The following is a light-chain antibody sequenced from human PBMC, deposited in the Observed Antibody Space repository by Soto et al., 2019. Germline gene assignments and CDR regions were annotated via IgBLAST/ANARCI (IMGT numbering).Light chain of an antibody. CDR2: GDS. Sequence: SYELTQPPSVSVAPGETARITCGGNNIGSDTVHWYQQKPGQAPVVVVYGDSERPSGTPERISGSNSGDTATLTISRVEAGDEADYYCLVWDSSGDYYAFGTGTKLTVL. CDR3: LVWDSSGDYYA. CDR1: NIGSDT. J-gene: IGLJ1*01. V-gene: IGLV3-21*02.